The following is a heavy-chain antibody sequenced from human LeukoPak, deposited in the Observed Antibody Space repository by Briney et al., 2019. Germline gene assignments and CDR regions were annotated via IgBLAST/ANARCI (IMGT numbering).Heavy chain of an antibody. D-gene: IGHD6-19*01. V-gene: IGHV1-69*05. CDR1: GGTFSSYA. CDR3: ARGVQGWNFDY. Sequence: SVNFSCKASGGTFSSYAISWVRQAPGQGLEWMGGIIPIFGAANYAQKYQGRVTITTDESTSTAYMELSSLRSEDTAVYYCARGVQGWNFDYWGKGPLVTVSS. CDR2: IIPIFGAA. J-gene: IGHJ4*02.